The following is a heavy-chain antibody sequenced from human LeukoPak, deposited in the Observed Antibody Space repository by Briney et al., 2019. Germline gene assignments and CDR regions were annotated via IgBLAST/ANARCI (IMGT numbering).Heavy chain of an antibody. J-gene: IGHJ6*02. CDR2: IYYSGST. Sequence: SETLSLTCTVSGGSISSYYWSWIRQPPGKGLEWIGYIYYSGSTNYNPSLKSRVTISVDTSKSQFSLKLSSVTAADTAVYYCARVLYSSSWLPGYYYGMDVWGQGTTVTVSS. D-gene: IGHD6-13*01. V-gene: IGHV4-59*01. CDR1: GGSISSYY. CDR3: ARVLYSSSWLPGYYYGMDV.